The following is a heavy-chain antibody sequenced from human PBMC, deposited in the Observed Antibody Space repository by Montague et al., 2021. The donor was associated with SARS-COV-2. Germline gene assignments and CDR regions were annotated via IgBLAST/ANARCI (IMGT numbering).Heavy chain of an antibody. CDR3: ARKGSGRSDLRY. D-gene: IGHD3-3*01. V-gene: IGHV4-4*02. CDR1: GGSISTDYW. J-gene: IGHJ4*02. Sequence: SETLSLTCAVSGGSISTDYWWSWVRLPPGGRLVWVGEIYHSRSTNYKPPPKSRVSISVDKTWNQFSLRLTSVTAADTAVYYCARKGSGRSDLRYWGQGTLVTGSS. CDR2: IYHSRST.